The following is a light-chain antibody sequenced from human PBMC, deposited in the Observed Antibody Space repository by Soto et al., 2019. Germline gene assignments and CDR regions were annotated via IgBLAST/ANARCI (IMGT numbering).Light chain of an antibody. V-gene: IGKV3-11*01. Sequence: EIMLTQSPSTLSLSPGERATLSCRASQSVSSYLAWYQQKPGQAPRLLIYDASNRATGIPARFSGSGSGTDFTLTISSLEPEDFAVYYCQQRSNWSTFGQGTRLE. CDR1: QSVSSY. CDR3: QQRSNWST. J-gene: IGKJ5*01. CDR2: DAS.